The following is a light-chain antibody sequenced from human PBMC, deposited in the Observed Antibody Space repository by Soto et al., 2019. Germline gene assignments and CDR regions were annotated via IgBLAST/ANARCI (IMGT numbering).Light chain of an antibody. V-gene: IGKV1-5*01. Sequence: DIQMTQSPSTLSASVGDRVTITCRASQSISSWLAWYQQKPGKAPKLLIYDASSLESGVPSRFSGSGSGTEFTLTISSLQPEDFATYYCQQYNSYWTCGQGTKVEIK. CDR3: QQYNSYWT. CDR2: DAS. J-gene: IGKJ1*01. CDR1: QSISSW.